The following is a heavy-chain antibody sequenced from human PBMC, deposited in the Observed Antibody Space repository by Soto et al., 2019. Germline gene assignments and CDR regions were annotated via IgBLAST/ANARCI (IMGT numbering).Heavy chain of an antibody. D-gene: IGHD2-2*02. J-gene: IGHJ6*02. CDR3: ARDIPGRSYGMDV. Sequence: PGGSLRLSCAASGFTFSSYGMHWVRQAPGKGLEWVAVIWYDGSNKYYADSVKGRFTISRDNSKNTLYLQMNSLRAEDTAVYYCARDIPGRSYGMDVWGQGTKVTVTS. V-gene: IGHV3-33*08. CDR2: IWYDGSNK. CDR1: GFTFSSYG.